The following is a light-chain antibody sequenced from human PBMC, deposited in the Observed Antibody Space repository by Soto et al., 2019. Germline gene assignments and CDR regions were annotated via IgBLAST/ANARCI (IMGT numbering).Light chain of an antibody. V-gene: IGKV3-15*01. CDR2: GAS. CDR1: QSVSSGY. CDR3: HQYNKWPQT. J-gene: IGKJ1*01. Sequence: ESAMTRAPAYLSVYAGEINKLSCRASQSVSSGYLAWYQQRPGQAPRLLIYGASKRAIGLPARFSGSGSGTEFTFNITTLQAEDFAFCHCHQYNKWPQTFNQGTEVDIK.